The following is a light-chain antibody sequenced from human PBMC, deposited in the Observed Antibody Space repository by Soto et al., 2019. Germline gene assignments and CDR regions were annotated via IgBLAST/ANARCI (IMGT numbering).Light chain of an antibody. J-gene: IGKJ4*01. CDR1: QSVSRY. CDR2: GAS. Sequence: EIVLTQSPATLSLSPGERATLSCRASQSVSRYLAWFQQKPGQAPRLFIYGASNRATGIPARFSGSGSGTDFTLTIASLEPEDFAVYYCQQRSDWPLTFGGGTKVDIK. CDR3: QQRSDWPLT. V-gene: IGKV3-11*01.